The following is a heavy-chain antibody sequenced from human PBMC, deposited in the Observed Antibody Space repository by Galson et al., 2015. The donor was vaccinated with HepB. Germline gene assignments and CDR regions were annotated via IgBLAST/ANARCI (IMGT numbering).Heavy chain of an antibody. V-gene: IGHV5-10-1*01. CDR2: IDLSDSYT. CDR1: GYSFTSYW. J-gene: IGHJ3*01. Sequence: QSGAEMKKSGESLRISCKGSGYSFTSYWISWVRQMSGKGLEWMGRIDLSDSYTNYSPSFQGHVAISADKSISTAYLQWSSLKAADTAMYYCARQGTDYGGNSDAFDVWGQGTMVTVSS. D-gene: IGHD4-23*01. CDR3: ARQGTDYGGNSDAFDV.